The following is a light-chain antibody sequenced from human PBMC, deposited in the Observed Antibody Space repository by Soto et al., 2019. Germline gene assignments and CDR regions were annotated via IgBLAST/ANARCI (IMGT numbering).Light chain of an antibody. CDR3: QEYGSSLLFT. CDR2: GAS. CDR1: QSGSSSY. J-gene: IGKJ3*01. V-gene: IGKV3-20*01. Sequence: EIVLTQSPGTLSLSPGERATLSCRASQSGSSSYLVWYQQKPGQAPRLLIYGASSKATSIPDRFSGSGSVNDFTLNISRLEPEEFAVYYCQEYGSSLLFTFGPGNKVHIK.